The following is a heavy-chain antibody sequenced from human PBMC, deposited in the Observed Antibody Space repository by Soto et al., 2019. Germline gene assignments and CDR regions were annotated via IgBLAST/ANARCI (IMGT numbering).Heavy chain of an antibody. CDR2: IYPGDSDT. D-gene: IGHD6-13*01. CDR3: ARTSAAGKYYYGMDG. Sequence: GESLKISCKGSGYSFTSYWIGWVRQMPGKGLEWMGIIYPGDSDTRYSPSFQGQVTISADKSISTAYLQWSSLKASDTAMYYCARTSAAGKYYYGMDGWGQGTTVTFSS. V-gene: IGHV5-51*01. J-gene: IGHJ6*02. CDR1: GYSFTSYW.